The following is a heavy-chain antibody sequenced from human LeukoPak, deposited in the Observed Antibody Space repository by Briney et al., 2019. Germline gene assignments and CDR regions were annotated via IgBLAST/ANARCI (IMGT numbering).Heavy chain of an antibody. Sequence: VASVKVSCKASGGTFSSYAISWVRQAPGQGLEWMGGIIPIFGTANYAQKFQGRVTITTDESTSTAYMELSSLRSEDTAVYYCATQSDVLYAFDLWGQGTMVTVSS. D-gene: IGHD6-19*01. CDR3: ATQSDVLYAFDL. V-gene: IGHV1-69*05. CDR1: GGTFSSYA. J-gene: IGHJ3*01. CDR2: IIPIFGTA.